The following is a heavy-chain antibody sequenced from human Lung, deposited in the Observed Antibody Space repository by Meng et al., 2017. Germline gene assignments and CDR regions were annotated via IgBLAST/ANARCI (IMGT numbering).Heavy chain of an antibody. Sequence: QVQLTQGGAGLLKPSGTLPLTCVVSGGSFSDYYWSWIRQPPGKGLEWIGEINHSGSTNYNPSLESRASISVDTSQNNLSLKLSSVTAADSAVYYCARGPTTMAHDFDYWGQGTLVTVSS. D-gene: IGHD4-11*01. CDR3: ARGPTTMAHDFDY. V-gene: IGHV4-34*01. J-gene: IGHJ4*02. CDR2: INHSGST. CDR1: GGSFSDYY.